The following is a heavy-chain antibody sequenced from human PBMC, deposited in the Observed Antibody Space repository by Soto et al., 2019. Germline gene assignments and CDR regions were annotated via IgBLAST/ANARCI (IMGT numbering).Heavy chain of an antibody. CDR1: GGATSSYY. V-gene: IGHV4-59*01. J-gene: IGHJ4*02. D-gene: IGHD4-17*01. CDR3: ARRYGASFDY. Sequence: PSETLSLTCTVSGGATSSYYWSWIRQPPGKGLELIGYIYYSGSTNYNPSLKSRVTISVDTSKNQFSLKLSSVTAADTAVYYCARRYGASFDYWGQGTLVTVS. CDR2: IYYSGST.